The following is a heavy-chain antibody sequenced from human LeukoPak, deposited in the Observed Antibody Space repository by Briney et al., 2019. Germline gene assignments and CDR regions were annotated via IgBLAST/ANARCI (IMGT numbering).Heavy chain of an antibody. Sequence: ASVKVSCKASGYTFTGYYMHWVRQAPGQGLEWMGRINPNSGGTNYAQKFQGRVTMTKDTSISTAYIELSRLSSDDTAVYYCARGMSEMAALGAEYFQHWGQGTLVTASS. J-gene: IGHJ1*01. V-gene: IGHV1-2*06. D-gene: IGHD5-24*01. CDR1: GYTFTGYY. CDR3: ARGMSEMAALGAEYFQH. CDR2: INPNSGGT.